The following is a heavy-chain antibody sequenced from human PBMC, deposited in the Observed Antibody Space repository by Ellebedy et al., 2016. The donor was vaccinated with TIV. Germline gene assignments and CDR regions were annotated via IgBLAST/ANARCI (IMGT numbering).Heavy chain of an antibody. J-gene: IGHJ4*02. CDR3: ARDRRDWGGFDY. Sequence: GESLKISCAASGFTFSSYAMPWVRQAPGKGLEWVAVISYDGRNKYYADSVKGRFTISRDNSKNTLYLQMNSPRAEDTAVYYCARDRRDWGGFDYWGQGTLVTVSS. D-gene: IGHD3/OR15-3a*01. V-gene: IGHV3-30-3*01. CDR2: ISYDGRNK. CDR1: GFTFSSYA.